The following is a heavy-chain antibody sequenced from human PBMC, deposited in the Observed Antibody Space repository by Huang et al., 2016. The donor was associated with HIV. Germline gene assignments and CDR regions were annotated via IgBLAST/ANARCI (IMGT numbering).Heavy chain of an antibody. J-gene: IGHJ3*02. Sequence: QVQLVQSGVEVKKPGASVKVSCKASGYTFTSYGISWVRQAPGQGLEWMGWIRAYNGVTNNAQNVQGRVTMTTDTSTSTAYMELRSLRSDDTAVYYCARDSPLVGVVIVVVPTAPNAFDIWGQGTMVTVSS. CDR1: GYTFTSYG. CDR2: IRAYNGVT. CDR3: ARDSPLVGVVIVVVPTAPNAFDI. V-gene: IGHV1-18*01. D-gene: IGHD2-2*01.